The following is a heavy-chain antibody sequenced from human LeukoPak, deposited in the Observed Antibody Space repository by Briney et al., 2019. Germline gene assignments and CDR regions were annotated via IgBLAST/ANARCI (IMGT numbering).Heavy chain of an antibody. CDR2: ISGSGGST. D-gene: IGHD1-26*01. Sequence: GGSLRLSCAASGFTFSSYAMSWVRQAPGKGLEWVSAISGSGGSTYYADSVKGRFTISRDNSKNTLYLQMNSLRAEDTAVYYCVKHRWGVGATYYFDYWGQGTLVTVSS. CDR3: VKHRWGVGATYYFDY. CDR1: GFTFSSYA. V-gene: IGHV3-23*01. J-gene: IGHJ4*02.